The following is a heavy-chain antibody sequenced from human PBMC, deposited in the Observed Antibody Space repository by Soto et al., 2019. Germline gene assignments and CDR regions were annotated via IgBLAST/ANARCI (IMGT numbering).Heavy chain of an antibody. J-gene: IGHJ6*03. CDR3: ARTVLGPDLLADSFVDYYYYMDV. V-gene: IGHV4-59*08. Sequence: SETLSLTCTVPGGSISNFYWSWIRQPPGKGLEWIGYVYYTGSTSYNPSLKRRVTFSADSSRGQFSLRLNSVTAADTAVYYCARTVLGPDLLADSFVDYYYYMDVWGQGTTVTVSS. CDR2: VYYTGST. CDR1: GGSISNFY. D-gene: IGHD3-9*01.